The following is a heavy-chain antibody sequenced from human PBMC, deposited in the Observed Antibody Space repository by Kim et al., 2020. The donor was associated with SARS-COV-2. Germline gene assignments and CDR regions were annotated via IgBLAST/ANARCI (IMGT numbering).Heavy chain of an antibody. J-gene: IGHJ4*02. D-gene: IGHD1-26*01. Sequence: GGSLRLSCAASGFTFSNAWISWVRQAPGKGLEWVGRIKSKTDGGTTDYAAPVKGRFTISRDDSKNTLYLQMNSLKTEDTAVYYCTTGPYSGSYYPPRYWGQGTLVTVSS. V-gene: IGHV3-15*01. CDR3: TTGPYSGSYYPPRY. CDR2: IKSKTDGGTT. CDR1: GFTFSNAW.